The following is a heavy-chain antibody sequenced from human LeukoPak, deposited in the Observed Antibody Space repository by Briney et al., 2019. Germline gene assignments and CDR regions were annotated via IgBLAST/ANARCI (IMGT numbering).Heavy chain of an antibody. J-gene: IGHJ3*02. CDR2: ISGSGGST. Sequence: GGSLRLSCAASGFTFSSYAMSWVRQAPGKGLEWVSAISGSGGSTYYADSVKGRFTISRDNSKNTLYLQMNSLRAEDTAVYYCAKDYGSGSLLGSYDAFGIWGQGTMVTVSS. D-gene: IGHD3-10*01. CDR3: AKDYGSGSLLGSYDAFGI. CDR1: GFTFSSYA. V-gene: IGHV3-23*01.